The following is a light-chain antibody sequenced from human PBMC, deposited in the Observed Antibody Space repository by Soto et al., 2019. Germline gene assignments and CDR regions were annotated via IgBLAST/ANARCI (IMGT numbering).Light chain of an antibody. V-gene: IGLV7-43*01. J-gene: IGLJ3*02. CDR2: STN. CDR3: SLYYGGAHLV. Sequence: QTVVTQEPSLVVSPGGTGTLTCASSAGAVSTTNWPNWFQQKPGQAPRALIYSTNNKHSWTPARFSGSLLGGKAVLTLSGAQPEDEAEYYCSLYYGGAHLVVGGGTKLTVL. CDR1: AGAVSTTNW.